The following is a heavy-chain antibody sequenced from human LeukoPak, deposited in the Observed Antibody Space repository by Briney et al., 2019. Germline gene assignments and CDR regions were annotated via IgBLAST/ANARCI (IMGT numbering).Heavy chain of an antibody. CDR2: ISSDGSNT. Sequence: GGSLRLSCAASGFCFSSAWMHWVRQAPGKGLVWVSRISSDGSNTIYADSVKGRFTISRDNAENTLYLQMSSLRAEDSALYYCARDRGGSGPTTTDYWGQGTLVTVSS. D-gene: IGHD6-25*01. CDR1: GFCFSSAW. J-gene: IGHJ4*02. CDR3: ARDRGGSGPTTTDY. V-gene: IGHV3-74*01.